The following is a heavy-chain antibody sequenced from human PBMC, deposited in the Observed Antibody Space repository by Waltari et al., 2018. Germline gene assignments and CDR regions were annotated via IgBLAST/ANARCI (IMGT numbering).Heavy chain of an antibody. D-gene: IGHD3-22*01. V-gene: IGHV4-34*01. CDR1: GGSFSGYS. CDR2: INHSGST. CDR3: ARGRVSSGFHSSYYYYMDV. J-gene: IGHJ6*03. Sequence: QVQLQQWGAGLLKPSETLSLTCAVYGGSFSGYSWSWIRQPPGKGLEWIGEINHSGSTNYNPSLKSRVTISVDTSKNQFSLKLSSVTAADTAVYYCARGRVSSGFHSSYYYYMDVWGKGTTVTVSS.